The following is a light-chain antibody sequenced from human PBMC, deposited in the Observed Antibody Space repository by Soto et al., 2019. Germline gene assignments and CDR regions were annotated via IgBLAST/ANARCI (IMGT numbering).Light chain of an antibody. CDR3: PQYYSYPQT. V-gene: IGKV1-39*01. Sequence: DIQINKSPSSLSAYVGDRVNITCRASQSISSYLNWYQQKPGKAPKLLIYAASTLQSGVPSRFSGSGSGTDFTLTISCLQSEDFATYYCPQYYSYPQTFCQVTKVDIK. CDR2: AAS. CDR1: QSISSY. J-gene: IGKJ1*01.